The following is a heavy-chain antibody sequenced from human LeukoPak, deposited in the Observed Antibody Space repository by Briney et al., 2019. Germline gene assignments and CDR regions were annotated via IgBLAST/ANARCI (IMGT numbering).Heavy chain of an antibody. Sequence: SETLSLTCAVYGGSFSGYYWSWIRQPPGKGLEWIGEINHSGSTNYNPSLKSRVTISVDTSKNQFSPKLSSVTAADTAVYYCARGRVYLYYFDYWGQGTLVTVPS. J-gene: IGHJ4*02. CDR3: ARGRVYLYYFDY. D-gene: IGHD5/OR15-5a*01. V-gene: IGHV4-34*01. CDR1: GGSFSGYY. CDR2: INHSGST.